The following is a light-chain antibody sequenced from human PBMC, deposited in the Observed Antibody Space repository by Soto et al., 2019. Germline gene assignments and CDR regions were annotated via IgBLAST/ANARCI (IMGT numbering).Light chain of an antibody. Sequence: QSALTQPPSASGSPGQSVTISCTGTSSDVGGYNYVSWYQQHPGKAPKLMIYEVSKRPSGVPDRFSGSKSGNTASLTVSGLQADDAADYYSSSYAGSNNYVFGTGTKLTVL. CDR2: EVS. J-gene: IGLJ1*01. CDR3: SSYAGSNNYV. V-gene: IGLV2-8*01. CDR1: SSDVGGYNY.